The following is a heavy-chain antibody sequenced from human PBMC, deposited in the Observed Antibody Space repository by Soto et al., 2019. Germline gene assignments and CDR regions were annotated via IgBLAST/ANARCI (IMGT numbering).Heavy chain of an antibody. CDR3: AASYCSGGSFYSSYGMDV. J-gene: IGHJ6*02. Sequence: QVQLVQSGAEVKKPGASVKVSCKVSGYTLTELSMHWVRQAPGKGLEWMGGFDPEDGETIYAQKFQGRVTMTEDTSTDTAYMELSSLRFEDTAVYYCAASYCSGGSFYSSYGMDVWGQGTTVTVSS. CDR1: GYTLTELS. D-gene: IGHD2-15*01. CDR2: FDPEDGET. V-gene: IGHV1-24*01.